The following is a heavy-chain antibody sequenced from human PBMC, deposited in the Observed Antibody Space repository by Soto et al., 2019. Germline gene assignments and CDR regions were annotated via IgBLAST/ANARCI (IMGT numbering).Heavy chain of an antibody. D-gene: IGHD5-18*01. CDR3: ARVRGYTYGYDPRYYFDY. CDR2: TYNSGST. CDR1: GGSISSYY. V-gene: IGHV4-59*01. Sequence: SETLSLTCTVSGGSISSYYWSWIRQPPGKGLEWIGCTYNSGSTNYNPSLKSRATISEDTSKNQFSLKLNSVTAADTAVYYCARVRGYTYGYDPRYYFDYWGQGTLVTVSS. J-gene: IGHJ4*02.